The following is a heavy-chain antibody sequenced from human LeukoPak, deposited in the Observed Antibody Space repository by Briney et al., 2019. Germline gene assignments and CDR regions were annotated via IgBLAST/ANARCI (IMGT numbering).Heavy chain of an antibody. CDR2: ISAYNGNT. Sequence: ASVKVSCKASGYTFTSYGISWARQAPGQGLEWMGWISAYNGNTNYAQKLQGRVTMTTDTSTSTAYMELRSLRSDDTAVYYCAGDTRTYYYDSSGYPKDYYYYGMDVWGQGTTVTVSS. J-gene: IGHJ6*02. V-gene: IGHV1-18*01. CDR1: GYTFTSYG. D-gene: IGHD3-22*01. CDR3: AGDTRTYYYDSSGYPKDYYYYGMDV.